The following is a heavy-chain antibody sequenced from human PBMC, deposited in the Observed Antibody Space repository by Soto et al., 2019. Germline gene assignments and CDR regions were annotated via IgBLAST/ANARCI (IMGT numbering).Heavy chain of an antibody. Sequence: QVQLVESGGGVVQPGTSLRLSCAASGFTFGNYGMHWVRQPPGKGLEWMSSILYDGSDKYYADSVKGRFTISRDDSKNTVYLQMDSLRPDDTSVYYCAKWGEVSHYPGGNYYYGMDVWGQGTTVTVSS. CDR2: ILYDGSDK. CDR1: GFTFGNYG. D-gene: IGHD3-16*01. CDR3: AKWGEVSHYPGGNYYYGMDV. V-gene: IGHV3-30*18. J-gene: IGHJ6*02.